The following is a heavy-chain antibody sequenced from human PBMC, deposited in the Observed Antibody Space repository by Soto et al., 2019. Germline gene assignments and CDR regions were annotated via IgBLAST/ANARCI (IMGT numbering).Heavy chain of an antibody. Sequence: QVQLQESGPGLVKPSETLSLTCTVSGDSLNNYYWTWVRQPPGKSLEWIGYIYYSGCTNYNPSLKGRVNISVDTSKNQFSLKVISVTAADTAVYYCARSSGWDFDPWGQGALVTVSS. CDR2: IYYSGCT. CDR1: GDSLNNYY. CDR3: ARSSGWDFDP. J-gene: IGHJ5*02. V-gene: IGHV4-59*01. D-gene: IGHD6-19*01.